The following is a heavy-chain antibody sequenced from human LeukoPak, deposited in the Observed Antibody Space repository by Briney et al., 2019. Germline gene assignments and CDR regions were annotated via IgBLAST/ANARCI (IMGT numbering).Heavy chain of an antibody. CDR3: ARGAGPYYYHYMDV. CDR2: ISSSSSYI. J-gene: IGHJ6*03. V-gene: IGHV3-21*06. Sequence: GGSLRLSCAASGFTFSSYSLNWVRQAPGKGLEWVSSISSSSSYIYYADSVKGRFTISRDNAENSQYLQMNSLRAEDTAVYSCARGAGPYYYHYMDVWGKGTTVTVSS. D-gene: IGHD6-13*01. CDR1: GFTFSSYS.